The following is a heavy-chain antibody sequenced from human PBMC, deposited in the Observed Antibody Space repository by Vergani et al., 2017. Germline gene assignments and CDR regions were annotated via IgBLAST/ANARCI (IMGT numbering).Heavy chain of an antibody. V-gene: IGHV4-39*01. CDR2: IYYSENK. CDR1: GGSITYGAFY. CDR3: ARCFRDEGMIYCGTVENWFDP. J-gene: IGHJ5*02. Sequence: QLQLQESGPGLVKPSETLSLTCTVSGGSITYGAFYWGWIRQSPGKGLEWIGSIYYSENKFYNPSLESRVTLSIDTTKNQFSLKVKSVTAADTAVYYCARCFRDEGMIYCGTVENWFDPWGQGTLVTVSS. D-gene: IGHD3-9*01.